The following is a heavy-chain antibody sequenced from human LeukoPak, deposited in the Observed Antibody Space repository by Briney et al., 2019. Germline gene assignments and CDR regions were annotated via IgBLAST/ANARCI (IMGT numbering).Heavy chain of an antibody. D-gene: IGHD2-2*01. CDR1: GLSLSSGSYF. J-gene: IGHJ6*03. V-gene: IGHV4-61*02. CDR3: AREYFSANCFLYYMDV. CDR2: IYTSGST. Sequence: SQTLSLTCSVSGLSLSSGSYFWRWIPQPAGKGLERIVRIYTSGSTNYNPYLKSRVTISVDTSKNQCSLKLSSVTAADTAVYYCAREYFSANCFLYYMDVWGRGTAVTVSS.